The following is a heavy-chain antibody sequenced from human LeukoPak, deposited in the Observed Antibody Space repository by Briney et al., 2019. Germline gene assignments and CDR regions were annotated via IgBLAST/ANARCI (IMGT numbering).Heavy chain of an antibody. CDR2: ISNSDDTR. V-gene: IGHV3-48*02. CDR1: GYTFTSYS. D-gene: IGHD2/OR15-2a*01. Sequence: QPGGSLRLSCAASGYTFTSYSMSWVRQAPGKGLEWVSFISNSDDTRYYADSVRGRFTISRDDATNSLYLQMSSLRDGDTAVYYCVRGYYSNSFDFWGQGTVVTVSS. CDR3: VRGYYSNSFDF. J-gene: IGHJ3*01.